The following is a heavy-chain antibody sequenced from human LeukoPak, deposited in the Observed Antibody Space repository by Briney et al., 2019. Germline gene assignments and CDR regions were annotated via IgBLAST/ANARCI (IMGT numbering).Heavy chain of an antibody. CDR1: GGTFSSYS. D-gene: IGHD5-12*01. J-gene: IGHJ4*02. CDR2: IIPIFGTA. V-gene: IGHV1-69*05. Sequence: GASVKVSCKASGGTFSSYSISWVRQAPGQGLEWMGGIIPIFGTANYAQKFQGRVTITTDESTSTAYMELSSLRSEDTAVYYCARAGAIVATYFDYWGQGTLVTVSS. CDR3: ARAGAIVATYFDY.